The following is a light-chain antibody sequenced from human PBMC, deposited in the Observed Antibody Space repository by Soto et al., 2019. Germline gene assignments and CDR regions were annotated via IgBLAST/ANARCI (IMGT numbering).Light chain of an antibody. CDR1: NSDVGGYNY. Sequence: QTALTQPASVSGSAGQSINISCTGTNSDVGGYNYVSWYQQHPGKAPKLMIYDVSDRPSGVSNRFSGSKSGNTASLTISGLQAEDEADYYCGSYTSNSTYVFGTGTKVTVL. V-gene: IGLV2-14*01. CDR3: GSYTSNSTYV. J-gene: IGLJ1*01. CDR2: DVS.